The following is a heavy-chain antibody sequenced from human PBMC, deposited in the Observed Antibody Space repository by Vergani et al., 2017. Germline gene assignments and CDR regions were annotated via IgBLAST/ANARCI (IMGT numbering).Heavy chain of an antibody. V-gene: IGHV3-30-3*01. CDR2: ISYDGSNK. Sequence: VQLLESGGGLVQPGGSLRLSCAASGFTFSSYAMHWVRQAPGKGLEWVAVISYDGSNKYYADSVKGRFTISRDNSKNTLYLQMNSLRAEDTAVYYCARGRDIVVVPAAMPSPPWFDPWGQGTLVTVSS. CDR3: ARGRDIVVVPAAMPSPPWFDP. D-gene: IGHD2-2*01. J-gene: IGHJ5*02. CDR1: GFTFSSYA.